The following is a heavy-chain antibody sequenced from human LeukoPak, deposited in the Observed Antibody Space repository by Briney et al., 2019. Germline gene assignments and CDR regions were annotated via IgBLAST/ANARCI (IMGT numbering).Heavy chain of an antibody. J-gene: IGHJ4*02. CDR1: GYTFTGYY. Sequence: GASVKVSCKASGYTFTGYYIHWVRQAPGQGLEWMGWINPNSGGTNYAQKFQGRVTMTRDTSISTAYIELSRLRSDDTAVYYCARRVWFGELPPDYWGQGTLVTVSS. CDR3: ARRVWFGELPPDY. CDR2: INPNSGGT. D-gene: IGHD3-10*01. V-gene: IGHV1-2*02.